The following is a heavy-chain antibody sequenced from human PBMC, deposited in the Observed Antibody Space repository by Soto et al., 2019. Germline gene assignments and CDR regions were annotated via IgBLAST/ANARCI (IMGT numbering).Heavy chain of an antibody. Sequence: GSLRLSCTASGFTFTRYGMGWVRHAPGKGLQWASTIRGDGCQTHYTDSVKGRFSISRDNSKNTVYLQMDSLRAEDTAMYFCARDVGLDSDDFFAYWGQGTQVNVSS. J-gene: IGHJ4*02. D-gene: IGHD3-9*01. CDR2: IRGDGCQT. CDR3: ARDVGLDSDDFFAY. V-gene: IGHV3-23*01. CDR1: GFTFTRYG.